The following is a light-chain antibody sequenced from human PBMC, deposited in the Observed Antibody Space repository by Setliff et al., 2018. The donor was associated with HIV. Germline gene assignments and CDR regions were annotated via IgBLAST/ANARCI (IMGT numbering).Light chain of an antibody. V-gene: IGLV1-44*01. CDR1: TSYFRLNT. Sequence: QSVLTQPPSASGTPGQRVTISCSGSTSYFRLNTVNWYQHVPGTAPKLLIYANSQRPSGVPGRFSGSKSATSASLAISGLQSEDEADYYCAAWGDRLNSPVFGGGTKVTVL. J-gene: IGLJ2*01. CDR2: ANS. CDR3: AAWGDRLNSPV.